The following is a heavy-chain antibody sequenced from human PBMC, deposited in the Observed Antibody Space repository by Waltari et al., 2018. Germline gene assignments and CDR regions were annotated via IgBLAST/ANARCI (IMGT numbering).Heavy chain of an antibody. CDR2: ISYDGSNK. J-gene: IGHJ4*02. V-gene: IGHV3-30-3*01. CDR3: ARDGGIAAAAASFDY. Sequence: QVKLVESGGGVVQPGRSLRLTCAASGFTFSSYAMHWVRQAPGKGLEWVAVISYDGSNKYYADSVKGRFTISRDNSKNTLYLQMNSLRAEDTAVYYCARDGGIAAAAASFDYWGQGTLVTVSS. CDR1: GFTFSSYA. D-gene: IGHD6-13*01.